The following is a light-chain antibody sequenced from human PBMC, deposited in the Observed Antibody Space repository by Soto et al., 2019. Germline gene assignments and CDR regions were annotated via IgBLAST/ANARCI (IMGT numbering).Light chain of an antibody. CDR3: QQYKNWPL. CDR2: GAS. J-gene: IGKJ5*01. CDR1: QRVSSGY. Sequence: EIVLTQSPGTLSLSPGERATLSCRASQRVSSGYLGWYQQKPGQAPRLLLYGASTRATGIPVRFSGSGFGTEFTLTISSLQSEDFAVYYCQQYKNWPLFGQGTRLDIK. V-gene: IGKV3-15*01.